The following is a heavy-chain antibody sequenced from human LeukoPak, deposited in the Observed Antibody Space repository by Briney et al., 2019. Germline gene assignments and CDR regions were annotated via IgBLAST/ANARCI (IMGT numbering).Heavy chain of an antibody. CDR2: VSPSGDIT. Sequence: GGSLRLSCAASGFTFSTYGMNWVRQAPGKGLEWVSGVSPSGDITYYADSVKGRFTISRDNSKNSLYLQMNSLKTEDTAVYYCAAEGKRITLVRGVITPRGYYYMDVWGKGTTVTVSS. V-gene: IGHV3-23*01. CDR3: AAEGKRITLVRGVITPRGYYYMDV. CDR1: GFTFSTYG. D-gene: IGHD3-10*01. J-gene: IGHJ6*03.